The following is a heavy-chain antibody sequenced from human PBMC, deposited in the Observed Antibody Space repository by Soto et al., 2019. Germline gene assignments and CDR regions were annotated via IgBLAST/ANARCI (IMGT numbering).Heavy chain of an antibody. CDR2: ISAAGDP. J-gene: IGHJ6*02. V-gene: IGHV3-13*05. CDR3: ARTDRDFYGLDV. Sequence: EVQLVESGGGLVQPGGSLRLSCEASGFTFRNYDMHWVRQGTGKGLEWVSGISAAGDPDYADSVEGRFTISRENAQNSSFLKMNSLRVGDTAVYYCARTDRDFYGLDVWGQGTTVIVSS. CDR1: GFTFRNYD.